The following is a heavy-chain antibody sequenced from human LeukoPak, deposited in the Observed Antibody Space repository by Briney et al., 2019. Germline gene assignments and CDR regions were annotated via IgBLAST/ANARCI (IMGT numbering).Heavy chain of an antibody. V-gene: IGHV1-18*01. CDR3: AREYNYDSTGNFGH. J-gene: IGHJ5*02. CDR2: ISAYNGNT. D-gene: IGHD3-22*01. Sequence: ASVKVSCKASGGTFSSYAISWVRQAPGQGLEWMGWISAYNGNTNYAQKLQGRVTMTTDTSTSTAYMELRSLKSDDTAVYYCAREYNYDSTGNFGHWGQGTLVTVSS. CDR1: GGTFSSYA.